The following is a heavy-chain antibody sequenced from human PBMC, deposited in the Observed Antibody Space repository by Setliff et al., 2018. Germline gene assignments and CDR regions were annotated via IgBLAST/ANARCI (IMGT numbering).Heavy chain of an antibody. V-gene: IGHV4-59*01. CDR1: GVSISSYY. CDR3: ARLSWNGLRYYGLDG. J-gene: IGHJ6*02. Sequence: SETLSLTCNVSGVSISSYYWSWIRQPPGKGLESIGYIQKSGSTNYNPSLMSRVSISVDTSKNQFPLKLRSVTAADTAVYYCARLSWNGLRYYGLDGWGQGTTVTVSS. CDR2: IQKSGST. D-gene: IGHD3-3*01.